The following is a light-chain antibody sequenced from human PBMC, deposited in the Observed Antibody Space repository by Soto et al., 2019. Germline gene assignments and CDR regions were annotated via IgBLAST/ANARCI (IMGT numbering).Light chain of an antibody. CDR3: QQLNSYLLT. V-gene: IGKV1-9*01. CDR1: QGISSY. J-gene: IGKJ4*01. Sequence: DIQLTQSPSFLSASVGDRVTITCRASQGISSYLAWYQQKPGKAPKLLIYAASTLQSGVPSRFSGSGSGTEFTLTISCLQPEDFATYYCQQLNSYLLTFGGGTKVEIK. CDR2: AAS.